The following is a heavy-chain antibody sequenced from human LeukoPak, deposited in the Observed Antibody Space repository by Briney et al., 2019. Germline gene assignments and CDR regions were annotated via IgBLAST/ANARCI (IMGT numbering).Heavy chain of an antibody. D-gene: IGHD3-9*01. CDR3: AKCPTDYDSLTGYYPFDY. CDR2: ISGSGGST. V-gene: IGHV3-23*01. J-gene: IGHJ4*02. CDR1: GLTFSSYA. Sequence: GGSLRLSCAASGLTFSSYAMSWVRQAPGKGLEWVSGISGSGGSTYYADSVKGRFTISRDNSKNTLYLQMKSLRAEDTAVYYCAKCPTDYDSLTGYYPFDYWGQGTLVTVSS.